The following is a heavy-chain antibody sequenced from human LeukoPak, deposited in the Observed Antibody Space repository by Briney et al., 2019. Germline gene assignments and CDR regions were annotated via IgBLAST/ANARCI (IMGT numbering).Heavy chain of an antibody. Sequence: GGSLRLSCAASGFTFSNYAITWVRQAPGKGLEWVSNILAGGTNTQYADYVRGRFTISRDNSKNTLYLQMNSLRAEDTALYHCATHQATGAHSKFDYWGQGTLVTVSS. V-gene: IGHV3-23*01. CDR3: ATHQATGAHSKFDY. CDR1: GFTFSNYA. J-gene: IGHJ4*02. D-gene: IGHD7-27*01. CDR2: ILAGGTNT.